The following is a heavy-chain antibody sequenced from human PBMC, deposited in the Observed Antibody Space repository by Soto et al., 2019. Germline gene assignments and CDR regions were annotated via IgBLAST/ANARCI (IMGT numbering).Heavy chain of an antibody. CDR3: ARISYSSGWYVRGYFDY. V-gene: IGHV4-59*01. Sequence: SETLSLTCTVSGGSISSYYWSWIRQPPGKGLEWIGYIYYSGSTNYNPSLKSRVTISVDTSKNQFSLKLSSVTAADTAVYYCARISYSSGWYVRGYFDYWGQGTLVTV. D-gene: IGHD6-19*01. J-gene: IGHJ4*02. CDR1: GGSISSYY. CDR2: IYYSGST.